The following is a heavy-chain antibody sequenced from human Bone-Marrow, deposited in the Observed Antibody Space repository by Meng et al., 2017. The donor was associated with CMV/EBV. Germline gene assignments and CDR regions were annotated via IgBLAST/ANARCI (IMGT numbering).Heavy chain of an antibody. V-gene: IGHV1-2*02. J-gene: IGHJ4*02. D-gene: IGHD2-21*01. CDR3: AGGAVVVIAPPDY. CDR2: INPNSGGT. Sequence: ASVKVSCKASGYTFTGYYMHWVRQAPGQGLEWMGWINPNSGGTNYAQKFQGRVTMTRDTSISTAYMELSRLRSDDTAVYYCAGGAVVVIAPPDYWGQGTLVTVSS. CDR1: GYTFTGYY.